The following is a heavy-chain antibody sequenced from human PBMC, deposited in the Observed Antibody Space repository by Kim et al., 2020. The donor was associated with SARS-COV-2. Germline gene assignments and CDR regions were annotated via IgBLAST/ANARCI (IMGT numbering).Heavy chain of an antibody. J-gene: IGHJ5*02. Sequence: SETLSLTCTVSGGSISSYYWSWIRQPPGKGLEWIGYIYYSGSTNYNPSLKSRVTISVDTSKNQFSLKLSSVTAADTAVYYCARGNTIAYSSSWYLTLAWFDPWGQGTMVTVSS. D-gene: IGHD6-13*01. CDR1: GGSISSYY. V-gene: IGHV4-59*01. CDR2: IYYSGST. CDR3: ARGNTIAYSSSWYLTLAWFDP.